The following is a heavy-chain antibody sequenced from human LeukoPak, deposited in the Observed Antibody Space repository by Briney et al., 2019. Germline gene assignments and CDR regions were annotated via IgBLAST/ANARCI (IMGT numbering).Heavy chain of an antibody. V-gene: IGHV3-23*01. CDR3: SRSRRGFGYFDY. CDR1: GFTFSSYG. CDR2: ISGSGGST. D-gene: IGHD3-3*01. Sequence: GGSLRLSCAASGFTFSSYGMSWVRQAPGKGLEWVSAISGSGGSTYYADSVKGRFTISRDNSKNTLSLQMNSLRAEDTAVYYCSRSRRGFGYFDYWGQGTLVTVSS. J-gene: IGHJ4*02.